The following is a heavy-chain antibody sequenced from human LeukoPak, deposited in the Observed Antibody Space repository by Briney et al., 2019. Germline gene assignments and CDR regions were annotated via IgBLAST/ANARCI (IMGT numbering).Heavy chain of an antibody. Sequence: ASVKVSCKASGYTFTGYYMHWVRQAPGQGLEWMGWINPNSGGTNYAQKFQGRVTMTRDTSISTAYMELSRLRSDDTAVYYCASGTYYCDSSGYYYGMDVWGQGTTVTVSS. J-gene: IGHJ6*02. CDR3: ASGTYYCDSSGYYYGMDV. D-gene: IGHD3-22*01. CDR1: GYTFTGYY. V-gene: IGHV1-2*02. CDR2: INPNSGGT.